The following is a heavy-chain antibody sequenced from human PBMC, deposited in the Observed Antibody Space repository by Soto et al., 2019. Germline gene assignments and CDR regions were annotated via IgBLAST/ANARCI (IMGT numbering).Heavy chain of an antibody. J-gene: IGHJ6*03. Sequence: QVQLVQSGAEVKKPGASVKVSCKASGYTFTSYDINWVRQATGQGLEWMGWMNPNSGNTGYAQKFQGRVTMTRNTSISTAYMELSSLRSEDTAVYYCARGPDYYGSGSLYYYYYYMDVWGKGTTVTVSS. CDR3: ARGPDYYGSGSLYYYYYYMDV. V-gene: IGHV1-8*01. CDR2: MNPNSGNT. CDR1: GYTFTSYD. D-gene: IGHD3-10*01.